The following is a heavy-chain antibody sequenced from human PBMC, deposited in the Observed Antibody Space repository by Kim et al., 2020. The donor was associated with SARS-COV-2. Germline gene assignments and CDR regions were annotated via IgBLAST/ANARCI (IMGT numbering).Heavy chain of an antibody. D-gene: IGHD6-13*01. CDR1: GFTFSSYA. J-gene: IGHJ2*01. CDR2: ISGGGGST. V-gene: IGHV3-23*01. CDR3: AKVGSSSRVLWYFDL. Sequence: GGSLRLSCAASGFTFSSYAMSWVRQAPGKGLEWVSAISGGGGSTYYADSVKGRFTISRDNSKNMLYLQMNSLRAEDTAVYYCAKVGSSSRVLWYFDLWGRGTLVTVSS.